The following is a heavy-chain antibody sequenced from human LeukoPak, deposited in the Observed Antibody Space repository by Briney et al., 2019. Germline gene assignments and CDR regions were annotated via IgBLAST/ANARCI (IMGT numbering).Heavy chain of an antibody. Sequence: SETLSLTCAVSGVSLNNYYWSWLRQPPGKGLEWIGEIQQSTRSNYNPSLKSRVTISADTSKNHLFLKLTSVTAADTAVHYGARGYSRVLIDYWGQGTLVTVSS. CDR3: ARGYSRVLIDY. D-gene: IGHD4-11*01. J-gene: IGHJ4*02. CDR2: IQQSTRS. V-gene: IGHV4-34*01. CDR1: GVSLNNYY.